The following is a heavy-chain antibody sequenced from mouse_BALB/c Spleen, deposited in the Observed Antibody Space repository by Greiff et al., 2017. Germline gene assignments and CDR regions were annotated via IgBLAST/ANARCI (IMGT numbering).Heavy chain of an antibody. Sequence: EVKLMESGGDLVKPGGSLKLSCAASGFTFSSYGMSWVRQTPDKRLEWVATISSGGSYTYYPDSVKGRFTISRDNAKNTLYLQMSSLKSEDTAMYYCARPFTTVVAKDAMDYWGQGTSVTVSS. J-gene: IGHJ4*01. CDR3: ARPFTTVVAKDAMDY. D-gene: IGHD1-1*01. CDR2: ISSGGSYT. V-gene: IGHV5-6*01. CDR1: GFTFSSYG.